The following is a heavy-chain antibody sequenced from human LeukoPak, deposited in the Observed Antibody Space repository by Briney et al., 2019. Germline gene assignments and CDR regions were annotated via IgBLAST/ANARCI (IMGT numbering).Heavy chain of an antibody. V-gene: IGHV3-9*01. Sequence: QTGGSLRLSCAASGFTFKNYAMHWVRQAPGKGLEWVSSISWNSGNVDYSDSVKGRFTLSRDNAKNSLFLQMNSLRDEDTAFYYCAKSGTYSSSSGYIDSWGDGTPVTVSS. CDR3: AKSGTYSSSSGYIDS. D-gene: IGHD6-6*01. CDR1: GFTFKNYA. J-gene: IGHJ4*01. CDR2: ISWNSGNV.